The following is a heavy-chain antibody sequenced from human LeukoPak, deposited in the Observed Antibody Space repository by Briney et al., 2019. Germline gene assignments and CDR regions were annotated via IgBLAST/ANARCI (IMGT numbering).Heavy chain of an antibody. D-gene: IGHD2-8*01. V-gene: IGHV3-30-3*01. CDR3: ARDYMMVNWFDP. CDR1: GFTFSSYA. CDR2: ISYDGSNK. J-gene: IGHJ5*02. Sequence: PGGSLRLSCAASGFTFSSYAMHWVRQAPGKGLEWVAVISYDGSNKYYADSVKGRFTISRDNSKNTQYLQMNSLRAEDTAVYYCARDYMMVNWFDPWGQGTLVTVSS.